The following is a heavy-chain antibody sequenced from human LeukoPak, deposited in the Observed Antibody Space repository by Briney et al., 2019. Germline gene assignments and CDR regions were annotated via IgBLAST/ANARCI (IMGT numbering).Heavy chain of an antibody. J-gene: IGHJ4*02. CDR3: ARGMEMAPRSFDY. Sequence: PSETLSLTCTVSSGSISTSNYYWGWVRQPPGKALEWIGNIFYSGSTNYNPSLKSRVTISVDTSKNQFSLKLSSVTAADTAVYYCARGMEMAPRSFDYWGQGTLVTVSS. D-gene: IGHD5-24*01. V-gene: IGHV4-61*05. CDR1: SGSISTSNYY. CDR2: IFYSGST.